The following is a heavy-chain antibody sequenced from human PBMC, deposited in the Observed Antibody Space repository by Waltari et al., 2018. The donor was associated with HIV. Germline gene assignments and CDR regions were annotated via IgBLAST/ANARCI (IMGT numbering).Heavy chain of an antibody. CDR3: ARDSAPGLAVDDDDGEFFYYGLDV. CDR2: VNHVGRT. CDR1: GGSFTGYS. J-gene: IGHJ6*01. D-gene: IGHD6-19*01. V-gene: IGHV4-34*01. Sequence: QVHLEQWGTGLSRPSETLSLTCAVYGGSFTGYSSSWIRPTPGRGLEWIGEVNHVGRTNYSPSLKGRVTVSVDTSKNQFSLTMRSVTAADTAVYYCARDSAPGLAVDDDDGEFFYYGLDVWGQGTTVTVSS.